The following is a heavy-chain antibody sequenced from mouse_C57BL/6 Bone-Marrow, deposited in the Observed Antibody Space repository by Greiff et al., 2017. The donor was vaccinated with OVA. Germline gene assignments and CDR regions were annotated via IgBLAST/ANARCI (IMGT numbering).Heavy chain of an antibody. D-gene: IGHD2-2*01. J-gene: IGHJ2*01. CDR2: INPSTGGT. CDR3: AIWCVQAMVTTCGFYFDY. V-gene: IGHV1-42*01. Sequence: VQLQQSGPELVKPGASVKISCKASGYSFTGYYMNWVKQSPEKSLEWIGEINPSTGGTTYNQKFKAKATLTVDKSSSTAYMKLKSLTSEHSAVYYCAIWCVQAMVTTCGFYFDYWGQGTTLTVSS. CDR1: GYSFTGYY.